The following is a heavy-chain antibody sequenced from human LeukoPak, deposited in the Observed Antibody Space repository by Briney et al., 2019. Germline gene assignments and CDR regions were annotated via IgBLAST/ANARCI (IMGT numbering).Heavy chain of an antibody. CDR2: MYYSGIT. CDR1: GGSITSHY. V-gene: IGHV4-59*11. D-gene: IGHD3-16*02. Sequence: SETLSLTCTVSGGSITSHYYSWIRQPPGKGLEWIGYMYYSGITNYNPSLKTRVTLSVDTSKNQFSLKLSSVTAADTAVYYCARDVITAGYYMDVRGKGTTVTVSS. CDR3: ARDVITAGYYMDV. J-gene: IGHJ6*03.